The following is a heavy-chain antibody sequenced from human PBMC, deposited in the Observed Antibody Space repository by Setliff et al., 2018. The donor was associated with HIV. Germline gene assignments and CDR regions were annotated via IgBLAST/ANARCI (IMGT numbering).Heavy chain of an antibody. CDR3: ARDQEWLVEVEGDALHI. CDR1: GFTFSSYG. D-gene: IGHD6-19*01. Sequence: GGSLRLSCAASGFTFSSYGMHWVRQAPGKGLEWVAVMWYDGTNKYYADSVKGRFTISRDNFKNTLFLQMNSLRAEDTAVYYCARDQEWLVEVEGDALHIWGQGTMVTVSS. V-gene: IGHV3-33*01. J-gene: IGHJ3*02. CDR2: MWYDGTNK.